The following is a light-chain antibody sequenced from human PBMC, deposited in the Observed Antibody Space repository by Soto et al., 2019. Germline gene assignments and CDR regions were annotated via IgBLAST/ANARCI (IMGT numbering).Light chain of an antibody. V-gene: IGLV2-8*01. CDR2: EVS. CDR3: SSYAGSNNLGVV. Sequence: QSVLTQPPSASGSPGQSVTISCTGTSSDVGGYNYVSWYQQHPGKAPKLMIYEVSKRPSGVPDRFSGSKSGNTASLTVSGLQAEDGADYYCSSYAGSNNLGVVFGGGTKLTVL. J-gene: IGLJ2*01. CDR1: SSDVGGYNY.